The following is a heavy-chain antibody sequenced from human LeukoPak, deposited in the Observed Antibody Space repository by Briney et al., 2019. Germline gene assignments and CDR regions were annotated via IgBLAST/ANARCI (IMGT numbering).Heavy chain of an antibody. V-gene: IGHV7-4-1*02. J-gene: IGHJ4*02. Sequence: ASVKVSCKASGYAFTEYAMNWVRQAPGQGLEWMGWINTYTGNPTYGQGFTGRFVFSLDTSVSTAYLQISSLKAEDSAVYYCARDHNYDSSGYYNYWGQGTLVTVSS. CDR2: INTYTGNP. CDR1: GYAFTEYA. CDR3: ARDHNYDSSGYYNY. D-gene: IGHD3-22*01.